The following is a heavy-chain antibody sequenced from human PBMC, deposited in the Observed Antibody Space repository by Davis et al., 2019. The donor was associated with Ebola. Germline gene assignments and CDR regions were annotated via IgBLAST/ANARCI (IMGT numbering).Heavy chain of an antibody. D-gene: IGHD1-7*01. Sequence: GESLKISCAASGFTFSSYGMHWVRQAPGKGLEWVAVIWYDGSNKYYADSVKGRFTISRDNSKNTLYLQMNSLRAEGTAVYYCARIITGTLYYYYYGMDVWGQGTTVTVSS. CDR1: GFTFSSYG. J-gene: IGHJ6*02. CDR2: IWYDGSNK. CDR3: ARIITGTLYYYYYGMDV. V-gene: IGHV3-33*08.